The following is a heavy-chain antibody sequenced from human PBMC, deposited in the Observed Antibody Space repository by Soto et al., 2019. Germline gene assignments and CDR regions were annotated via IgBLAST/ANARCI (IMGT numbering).Heavy chain of an antibody. Sequence: SETLSLTCTVSGGSISSYYWSWIRQPPGKGLEWIGYIYYSGSTNYNPSLKSRFTISVDTSKNQFSLKLSSVTAADTAVYYCARNSYYDSSGYYYYYYGMDVWGQGTTVTVSS. J-gene: IGHJ6*02. CDR1: GGSISSYY. CDR2: IYYSGST. CDR3: ARNSYYDSSGYYYYYYGMDV. D-gene: IGHD3-22*01. V-gene: IGHV4-59*08.